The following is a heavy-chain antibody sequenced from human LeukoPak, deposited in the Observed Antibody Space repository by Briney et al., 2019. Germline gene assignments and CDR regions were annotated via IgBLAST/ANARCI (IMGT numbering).Heavy chain of an antibody. CDR1: GGSISSGGYY. J-gene: IGHJ6*02. D-gene: IGHD3-10*01. Sequence: SQTLSLTCTVSGGSISSGGYYWSWIRQHPGKGLEWIGYIYYSGSTYYNPSLKSRVTISVDTSKNQFSLKLSSVTAADTAVYYCARDRNYYGSGSKRMDVWGQGTTVTVCS. CDR2: IYYSGST. V-gene: IGHV4-31*03. CDR3: ARDRNYYGSGSKRMDV.